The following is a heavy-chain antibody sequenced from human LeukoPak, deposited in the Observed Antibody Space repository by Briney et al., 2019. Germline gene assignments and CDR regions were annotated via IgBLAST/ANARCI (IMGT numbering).Heavy chain of an antibody. J-gene: IGHJ6*02. V-gene: IGHV3-53*01. D-gene: IGHD5-18*01. Sequence: PGGSLRLSCAASGFILSSNYMSWVRQAPGKGLEWVSVIYSGGSTYYADSVKGRFTISRDNSKNTLYLQMNSLRAEDTAVYYCARVVMGSSYSYGNHYYYYYGMDVWGQGTTVTVSS. CDR1: GFILSSNY. CDR3: ARVVMGSSYSYGNHYYYYYGMDV. CDR2: IYSGGST.